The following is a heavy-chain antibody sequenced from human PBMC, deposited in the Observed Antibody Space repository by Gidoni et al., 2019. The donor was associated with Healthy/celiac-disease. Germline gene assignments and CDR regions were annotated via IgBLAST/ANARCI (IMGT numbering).Heavy chain of an antibody. V-gene: IGHV3-23*01. CDR2: ISGSGGST. CDR1: GFTFNSYA. CDR3: AKVVVVVTASYYFDY. Sequence: EVQLLESGGGLVQPGGSLSLSCAASGFTFNSYAMSWVRQAPGKGLEWVSAISGSGGSTYYADSVKGRFTISRDNSKNTLYLQMNSLRAEDTAVYYCAKVVVVVTASYYFDYWGQGTLVTVSS. J-gene: IGHJ4*02. D-gene: IGHD2-21*02.